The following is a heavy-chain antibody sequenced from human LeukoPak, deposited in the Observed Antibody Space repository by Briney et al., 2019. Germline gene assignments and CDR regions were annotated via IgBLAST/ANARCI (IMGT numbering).Heavy chain of an antibody. CDR1: GGSISSYY. Sequence: SETLSLTCTVSGGSISSYYWSWIRQPPGKGLEWIGYIYYGGSTNYNPSLESRVTISVDTSKNQFSLRLSSVTAADTAVYYCARDRGDYDSSGYYGYFDYWGQGALVTVSS. J-gene: IGHJ4*02. D-gene: IGHD3-22*01. CDR3: ARDRGDYDSSGYYGYFDY. V-gene: IGHV4-59*01. CDR2: IYYGGST.